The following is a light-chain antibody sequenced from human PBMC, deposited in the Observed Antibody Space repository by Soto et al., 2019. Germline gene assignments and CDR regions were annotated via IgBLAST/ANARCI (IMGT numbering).Light chain of an antibody. CDR1: QYVGTR. CDR3: HQRHSWPRT. Sequence: EIVFRQPPSTLCSSPGETATLSCRASQYVGTRLAWYQHKPGQPPRLLIYYTSNRATGIPARFSGSGSGTDFTLTINSLAPEDFAIYYCHQRHSWPRTFGQGTKVDIK. J-gene: IGKJ1*01. CDR2: YTS. V-gene: IGKV3-11*01.